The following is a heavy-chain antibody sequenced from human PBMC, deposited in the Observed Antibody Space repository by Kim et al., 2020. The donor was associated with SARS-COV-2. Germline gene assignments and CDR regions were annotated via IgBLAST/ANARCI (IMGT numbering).Heavy chain of an antibody. J-gene: IGHJ6*02. CDR2: VSHDGKNI. Sequence: GGSLRLSCAASGYIFSNFAMHWVRQAPGKGLEWVTVVSHDGKNIYYADSVRGRFTISRDSSKNTLSLQMNSLSSDDTAVYHCAKGSTSVNYGMDVWGQGTTVTVSS. V-gene: IGHV3-30*18. CDR3: AKGSTSVNYGMDV. CDR1: GYIFSNFA.